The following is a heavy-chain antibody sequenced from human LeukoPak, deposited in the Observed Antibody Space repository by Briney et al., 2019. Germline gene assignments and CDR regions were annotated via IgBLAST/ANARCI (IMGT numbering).Heavy chain of an antibody. CDR1: GFTLSNAW. V-gene: IGHV3-66*01. J-gene: IGHJ5*02. CDR3: ARGSDSAGMDWFDP. CDR2: IYSGGST. Sequence: GGSLRLSCAASGFTLSNAWMNWVRQAPGKGLEWVSVIYSGGSTYYADSVKGRFTISRDNSKNTLYLQMNSLRAGDTAVYYCARGSDSAGMDWFDPWGQGTLVTVSS. D-gene: IGHD6-13*01.